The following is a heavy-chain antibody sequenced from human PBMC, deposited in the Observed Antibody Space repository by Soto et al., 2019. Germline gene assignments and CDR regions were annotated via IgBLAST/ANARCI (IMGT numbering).Heavy chain of an antibody. V-gene: IGHV4-34*01. CDR2: INHSGST. Sequence: QVQLQQWGAGLLKPSETLSLTGAVYGGSFSGYYWSWLRQPPGKGREWLGEINHSGSTNYNPSLKRRGPIAVDTSKNEFSLKLRSVTAADTAVDYCARVGLNYDYFWGSYRRRLGYFDYWGQGTMVTVSS. CDR1: GGSFSGYY. J-gene: IGHJ4*02. D-gene: IGHD3-16*02. CDR3: ARVGLNYDYFWGSYRRRLGYFDY.